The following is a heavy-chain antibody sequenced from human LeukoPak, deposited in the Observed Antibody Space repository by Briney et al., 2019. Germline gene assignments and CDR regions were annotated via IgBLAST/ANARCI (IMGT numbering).Heavy chain of an antibody. V-gene: IGHV4-59*01. CDR1: GGSISSYY. CDR2: IYYSGST. Sequence: NPSETLSLTCTVSGGSISSYYWSWIRQPPGKGLERIGYIYYSGSTNYNPSLKSRVTISVDTSKNQFSLKLSSVTAADTAVYYCASVTVTTLSALFDYWGQGTLVTVSS. D-gene: IGHD4-11*01. CDR3: ASVTVTTLSALFDY. J-gene: IGHJ4*02.